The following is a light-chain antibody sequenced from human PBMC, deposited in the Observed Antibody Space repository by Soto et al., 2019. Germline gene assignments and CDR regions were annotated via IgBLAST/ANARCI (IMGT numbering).Light chain of an antibody. J-gene: IGKJ1*01. CDR3: QQYNSYSEA. Sequence: TITCPASEGISSYLAWYQQKPGKAPKLLIYAASTLQSGGTSRFSGLGSGTDFTLTISCLQSEDFATYYCQQYNSYSEAFGQGTKVDIK. CDR1: EGISSY. V-gene: IGKV1-8*01. CDR2: AAS.